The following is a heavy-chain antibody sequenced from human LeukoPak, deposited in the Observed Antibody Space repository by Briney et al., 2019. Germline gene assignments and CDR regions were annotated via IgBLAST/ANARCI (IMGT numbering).Heavy chain of an antibody. CDR2: IIPIFGTA. V-gene: IGHV1-69*01. Sequence: SVKVSCKASGGTFSIYAISWVRQAPGQGLEGMGGIIPIFGTANYAQKFQGRVTITADESTSTAYMELSSLRSEDTAVYYCARGAQLRYFDWLLSPWGQGTLVTVSS. CDR3: ARGAQLRYFDWLLSP. J-gene: IGHJ5*02. D-gene: IGHD3-9*01. CDR1: GGTFSIYA.